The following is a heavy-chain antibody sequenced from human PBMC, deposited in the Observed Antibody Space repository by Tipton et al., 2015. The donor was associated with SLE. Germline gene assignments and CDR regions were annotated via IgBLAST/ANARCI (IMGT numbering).Heavy chain of an antibody. CDR2: ISSSSSTI. CDR3: AIRPLGYCTGGVCPPFVGAAGAGNY. D-gene: IGHD2-8*02. V-gene: IGHV3-48*01. J-gene: IGHJ4*02. CDR1: GSTFSSYS. Sequence: SLRLSCAASGSTFSSYSMNWVRQAPGKGLEWVSYISSSSSTIYYADSVKGRFTISRDNAKNSLYLQMNSLRAEDTAVYYCAIRPLGYCTGGVCPPFVGAAGAGNYWGQGTLVTVSS.